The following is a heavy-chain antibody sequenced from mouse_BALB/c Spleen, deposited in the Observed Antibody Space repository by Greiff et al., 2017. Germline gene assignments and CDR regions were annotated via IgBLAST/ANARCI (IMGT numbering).Heavy chain of an antibody. J-gene: IGHJ4*01. D-gene: IGHD2-1*01. V-gene: IGHV3-6*02. CDR3: ARGGNPYAMDY. Sequence: EVKLMESGPGLVKPSQSLSLTCSVTGYSITSGYYWNWIRQFPGNKLEWMGYISYDGSNNYNPSLKNRISITRDTSKNQFFLKLNSVTTEDTATYYCARGGNPYAMDYWGQGTSVTVSS. CDR1: GYSITSGYY. CDR2: ISYDGSN.